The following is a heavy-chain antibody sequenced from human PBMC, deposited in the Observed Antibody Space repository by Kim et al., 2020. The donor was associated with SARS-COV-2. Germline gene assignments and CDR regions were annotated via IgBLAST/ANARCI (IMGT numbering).Heavy chain of an antibody. CDR2: ISYDGSNK. V-gene: IGHV3-30*18. Sequence: GGSLRLSCAASGFTFSSYGMHWVRQAPGKGLEWVAVISYDGSNKYYADSVKGRFTISRDNSKNTLYLQMNSLRAEDTAVYYCAKDRPGAAFDIWGQGTMVTVSS. D-gene: IGHD3-10*01. CDR1: GFTFSSYG. J-gene: IGHJ3*02. CDR3: AKDRPGAAFDI.